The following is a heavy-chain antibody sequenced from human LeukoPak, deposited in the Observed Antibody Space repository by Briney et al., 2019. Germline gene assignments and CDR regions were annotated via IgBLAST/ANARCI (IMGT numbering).Heavy chain of an antibody. V-gene: IGHV4-59*01. CDR3: ASGQLRGLGWFDP. J-gene: IGHJ5*02. CDR1: GGSISSYY. D-gene: IGHD3-16*01. CDR2: IYYSGST. Sequence: SETLSLPCTVSGGSISSYYWSWIRRPPGKGLEGSGYIYYSGSTNYNPSLKRRVTISVDTSNTHFSLKLSSVTAADTAVYYCASGQLRGLGWFDPWGQGTLVTVSS.